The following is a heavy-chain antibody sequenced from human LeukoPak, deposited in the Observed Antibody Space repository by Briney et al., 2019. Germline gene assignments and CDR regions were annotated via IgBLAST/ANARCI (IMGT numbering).Heavy chain of an antibody. Sequence: SETLSLTCTVSGGSISSYYWSWIRQPPGKGLEWIGYIYTSGSTNYNPSLKSRVTISVDTSKNQFSLKLSSVTAADTAVYYCARGKPTHYYFDYWGQGTLVTVSS. J-gene: IGHJ4*02. D-gene: IGHD1-14*01. CDR1: GGSISSYY. CDR3: ARGKPTHYYFDY. V-gene: IGHV4-4*09. CDR2: IYTSGST.